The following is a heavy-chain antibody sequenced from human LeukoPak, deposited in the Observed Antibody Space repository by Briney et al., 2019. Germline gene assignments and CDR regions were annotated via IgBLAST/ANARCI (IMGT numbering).Heavy chain of an antibody. D-gene: IGHD3-16*01. CDR2: INWNGGST. V-gene: IGHV3-20*04. CDR3: ARDLHSSSYDYVWGRPPYYFDY. CDR1: GFTFDDYG. Sequence: GGSLRLSCAASGFTFDDYGMSWVRQAPGKGLEWVSGINWNGGSTGYADSVKGRFTISRDNAKNSLYLQMNSLRAEDTAVYYCARDLHSSSYDYVWGRPPYYFDYWGQGTLVTVSS. J-gene: IGHJ4*02.